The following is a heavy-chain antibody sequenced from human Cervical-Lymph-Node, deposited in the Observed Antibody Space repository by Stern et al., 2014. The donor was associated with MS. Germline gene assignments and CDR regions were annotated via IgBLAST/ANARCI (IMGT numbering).Heavy chain of an antibody. CDR3: ARDCHDKSEGWFDP. CDR2: IIPVFGTP. CDR1: GGTFSSYA. J-gene: IGHJ5*02. Sequence: VQLVESGAEVKKPGSSVKVSCKASGGTFSSYAINWVRQAPGQGLEWMGGIIPVFGTPYYAQDFTGRVTITADASTSTASMELRSLKSEDTAVYYCARDCHDKSEGWFDPWGQGTLVTVSS. V-gene: IGHV1-69*01. D-gene: IGHD3-22*01.